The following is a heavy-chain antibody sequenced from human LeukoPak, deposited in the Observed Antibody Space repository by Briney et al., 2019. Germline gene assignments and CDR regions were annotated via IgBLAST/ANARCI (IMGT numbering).Heavy chain of an antibody. J-gene: IGHJ4*02. CDR2: ISKKSNYI. V-gene: IGHV3-21*04. CDR3: ARDGTAVGINYDF. D-gene: IGHD6-13*01. CDR1: GFTFSTYS. Sequence: GGSLRLSCAASGFTFSTYSMSWVRQAPGKGLEWVSSISKKSNYIFYADSLKGRFTISRDNARNSLYLQMNSLRAEDTAVYYCARDGTAVGINYDFWGQGTLVTVSS.